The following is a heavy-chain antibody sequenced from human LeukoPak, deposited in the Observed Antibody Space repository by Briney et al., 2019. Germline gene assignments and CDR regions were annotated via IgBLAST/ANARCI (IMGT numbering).Heavy chain of an antibody. CDR2: IWYDGNEK. CDR3: ARESGRSGYYDY. Sequence: PGGSLRLSCAASGFTFTSYAMSWVRQAPGKGLEWVAFIWYDGNEKYYADSVKGRFTISRDNSKNTLYLQMNSLRAEDTAVYYCARESGRSGYYDYWGQGTLVTVSS. V-gene: IGHV3-30*04. D-gene: IGHD3-22*01. J-gene: IGHJ4*02. CDR1: GFTFTSYA.